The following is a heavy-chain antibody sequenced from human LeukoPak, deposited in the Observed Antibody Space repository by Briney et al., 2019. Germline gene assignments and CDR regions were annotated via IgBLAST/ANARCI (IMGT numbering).Heavy chain of an antibody. Sequence: ASVKVSCKASGYTFTSYHMHWVRQAPGQGLEWMGWINPNSGGTNYAQKFQGRVTMTRDTSISTAYMELSRLRSDDTAVYYCARDLQLREMATMVFDYWGQGTLVTVSS. CDR2: INPNSGGT. CDR1: GYTFTSYH. J-gene: IGHJ4*02. CDR3: ARDLQLREMATMVFDY. D-gene: IGHD5-24*01. V-gene: IGHV1-2*02.